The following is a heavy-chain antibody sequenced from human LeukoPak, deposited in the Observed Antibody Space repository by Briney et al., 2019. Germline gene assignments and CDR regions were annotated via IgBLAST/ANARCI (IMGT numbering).Heavy chain of an antibody. CDR2: IIPIFGTA. V-gene: IGHV1-69*05. CDR1: GGTFSSYA. D-gene: IGHD2-2*01. J-gene: IGHJ6*03. Sequence: ASVKVSCKASGGTFSSYAISWVRQAPGQGLEWMGGIIPIFGTANYAQKFQGRVTITTDESTSTAYMELSSLRSEDTAVYYCASSPHRSVPAALRVYFYYMDVWGKGTTVTVSS. CDR3: ASSPHRSVPAALRVYFYYMDV.